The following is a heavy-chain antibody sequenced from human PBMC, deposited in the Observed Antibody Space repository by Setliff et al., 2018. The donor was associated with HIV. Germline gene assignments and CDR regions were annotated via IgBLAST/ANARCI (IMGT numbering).Heavy chain of an antibody. V-gene: IGHV4-39*07. D-gene: IGHD1-26*01. CDR3: ARDQGSVWDY. J-gene: IGHJ4*02. CDR2: IYYSGST. Sequence: SETLSLTCSVSGGSISVNNYYWAWVRQPPGKGLEWIGNIYYSGSTYYNPSLKSRVTISVDTSKNQVSLKLSSVTAADTAVYYCARDQGSVWDYWGQGTLVTVS. CDR1: GGSISVNNYY.